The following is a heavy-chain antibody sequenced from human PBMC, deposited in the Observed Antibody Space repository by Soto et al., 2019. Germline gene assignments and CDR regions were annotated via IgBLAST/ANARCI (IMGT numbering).Heavy chain of an antibody. V-gene: IGHV1-69*01. CDR3: ASGPFTLSGKYFDY. CDR1: GGTFNLYA. D-gene: IGHD1-26*01. CDR2: IIPSFNTA. J-gene: IGHJ4*02. Sequence: QVLVVQSGAEVKKPGSSVKVSCKVSGGTFNLYAMSWVRQAPGQGLEWMGGIIPSFNTAKYAQKFQGRVTITADESTSTAYMALSSLRSEHTAVYFCASGPFTLSGKYFDYWGQGTLVTVSS.